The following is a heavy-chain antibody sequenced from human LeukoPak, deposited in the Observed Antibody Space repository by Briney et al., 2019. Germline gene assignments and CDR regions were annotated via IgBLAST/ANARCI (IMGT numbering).Heavy chain of an antibody. CDR2: ISSGGGST. D-gene: IGHD3-10*01. V-gene: IGHV3-23*01. J-gene: IGHJ4*02. CDR1: GFTFKKYG. Sequence: GGSLRLSCAASGFTFKKYGMSWVRQAPGKGLEWVSDISSGGGSTYYADSVKGRFTISRDNAKNTVFLQMSSLRAEDTALYYCARKSASGNYPLDYWGQGTLVTVSS. CDR3: ARKSASGNYPLDY.